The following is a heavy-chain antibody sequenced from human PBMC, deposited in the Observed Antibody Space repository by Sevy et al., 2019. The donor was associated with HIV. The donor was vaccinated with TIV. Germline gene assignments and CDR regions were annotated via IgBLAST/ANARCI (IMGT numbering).Heavy chain of an antibody. D-gene: IGHD7-27*01. V-gene: IGHV3-30*04. CDR1: GFTFSSYA. CDR2: ISYDGSNK. CDR3: ARDNSGAQSY. Sequence: GGSLRLSCAASGFTFSSYAMHWVRQAPGKGLEWVAVISYDGSNKYYADSVKGRFTISRDNSKNTLYLQMNSLRAEDTAVYYCARDNSGAQSYWGQGTLVTVSS. J-gene: IGHJ4*02.